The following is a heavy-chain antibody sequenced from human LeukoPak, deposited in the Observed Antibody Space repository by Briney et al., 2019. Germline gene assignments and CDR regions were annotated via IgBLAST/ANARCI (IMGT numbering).Heavy chain of an antibody. J-gene: IGHJ6*03. D-gene: IGHD6-13*01. CDR2: ISAYNGNA. CDR1: ECTLTGYG. Sequence: ASGKITCQACECTLTGYGISRVRQAPVKGLEWMGWISAYNGNANYAQKLQGRVTMTTDTSTSTAYMELRSLRSDDTAVYYCARDRGAAAGNFYYYMDVWGKGTTVTVSS. CDR3: ARDRGAAAGNFYYYMDV. V-gene: IGHV1-18*01.